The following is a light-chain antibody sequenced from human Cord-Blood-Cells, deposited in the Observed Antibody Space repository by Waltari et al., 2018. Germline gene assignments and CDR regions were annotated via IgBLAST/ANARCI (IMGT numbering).Light chain of an antibody. CDR2: STN. Sequence: QTVVTQEPSFSVSPGGTVTLTCGLRPGSVSTSYYPSWYQQTPGQAPRTLIYSTNTRSSGVPDRFSGSILGNKAALTITGAQADDESDYYCVLYMGSGISVFGGGTKLTVL. V-gene: IGLV8-61*01. CDR1: PGSVSTSYY. CDR3: VLYMGSGISV. J-gene: IGLJ3*02.